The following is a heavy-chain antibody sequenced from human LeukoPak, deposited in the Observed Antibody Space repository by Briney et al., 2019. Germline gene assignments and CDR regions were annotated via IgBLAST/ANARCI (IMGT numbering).Heavy chain of an antibody. CDR2: ISWNSGSI. Sequence: GRSLRLSCAASGFTFDDYAMHWVRQAPGKGLEWVLGISWNSGSIGYADSVKGRFTISRDNAKNSLYLQMNSLRAEDTALYYCAKGRGYQLLYFDYWGQGTLVTVSS. CDR3: AKGRGYQLLYFDY. D-gene: IGHD2-2*01. J-gene: IGHJ4*02. CDR1: GFTFDDYA. V-gene: IGHV3-9*01.